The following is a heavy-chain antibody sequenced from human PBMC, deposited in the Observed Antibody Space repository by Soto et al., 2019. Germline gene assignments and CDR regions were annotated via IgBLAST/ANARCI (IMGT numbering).Heavy chain of an antibody. Sequence: QVQLVQSGVEVKKPGASLKVSCKASGYTFTSYGITWVRQAPGQGLEWMGWISADNGVTNYAQKLQGRVTMTTDTSTTPAYMELRNLRSDDTAVYYCARRGVLPDYWGQGTLVTVSS. V-gene: IGHV1-18*01. D-gene: IGHD3-10*01. CDR3: ARRGVLPDY. J-gene: IGHJ4*02. CDR2: ISADNGVT. CDR1: GYTFTSYG.